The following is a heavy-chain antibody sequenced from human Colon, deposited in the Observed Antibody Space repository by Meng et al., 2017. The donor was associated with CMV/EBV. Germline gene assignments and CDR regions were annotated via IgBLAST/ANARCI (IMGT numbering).Heavy chain of an antibody. V-gene: IGHV3-30*04. CDR3: VKERAPKMENDY. D-gene: IGHD1-1*01. Sequence: SCAASGFTLSDYAMHWVRQAPAKGLEWLAVMSHDGSEKYYPDSVKGRFTISRDNARNTLYLQMNSLRSEDTAVYYCVKERAPKMENDYWGQGTLVTVSS. J-gene: IGHJ4*02. CDR1: GFTLSDYA. CDR2: MSHDGSEK.